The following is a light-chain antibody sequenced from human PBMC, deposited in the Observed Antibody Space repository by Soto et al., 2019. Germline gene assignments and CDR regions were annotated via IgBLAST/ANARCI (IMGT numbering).Light chain of an antibody. CDR3: HHFGSLPET. CDR2: GAS. V-gene: IGKV1-39*01. Sequence: DIQMTQSPSSLSASVGDAVSLTCRASRSISNYLNWYQQKPGRAPKLLISGASSLQRGVPSRFSGSGSGTDFTLTISRLEPEDFAVYYCHHFGSLPETFGQGTNVE. CDR1: RSISNY. J-gene: IGKJ1*01.